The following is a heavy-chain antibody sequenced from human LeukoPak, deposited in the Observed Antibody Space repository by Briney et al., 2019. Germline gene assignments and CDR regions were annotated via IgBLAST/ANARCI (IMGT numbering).Heavy chain of an antibody. CDR2: INPNSGGT. CDR3: ARKSATGHYYYYYMDV. CDR1: GYTFTGYY. Sequence: ASVKVSCKASGYTFTGYYMHWVRQAPGQGLEWMGWINPNSGGTNYAQKFQGRITMTRDTSISTAYMELSRLRSDDTAVYYCARKSATGHYYYYYMDVWGKGTTVTVSS. J-gene: IGHJ6*03. V-gene: IGHV1-2*02. D-gene: IGHD5-12*01.